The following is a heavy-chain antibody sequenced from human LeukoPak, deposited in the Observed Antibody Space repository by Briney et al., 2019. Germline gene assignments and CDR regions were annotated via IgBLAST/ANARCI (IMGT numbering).Heavy chain of an antibody. J-gene: IGHJ4*02. CDR3: ARDCSSTSCYTLGVFDY. CDR2: ISDYNGNT. CDR1: VYTFTSYG. V-gene: IGHV1-18*01. D-gene: IGHD2-2*02. Sequence: ASVKVSCKASVYTFTSYGISWVRQAPGPRLEGMGWISDYNGNTNYAQKLQGRVTMTTDTSTSTAYMELRSLRSDDTAMYYCARDCSSTSCYTLGVFDYWGQGTLVTVSS.